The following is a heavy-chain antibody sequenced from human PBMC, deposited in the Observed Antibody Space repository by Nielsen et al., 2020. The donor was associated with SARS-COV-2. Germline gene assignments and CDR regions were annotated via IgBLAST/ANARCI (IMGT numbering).Heavy chain of an antibody. D-gene: IGHD1-26*01. CDR3: AREVWGELLDGSYYFDY. V-gene: IGHV3-33*01. J-gene: IGHJ4*02. CDR2: IWYDGSNK. Sequence: GESLKISCAASGFTFSSYGMHWVRQAPGKGLEWVAVIWYDGSNKYYADSVKGRFTISRGNSKNTLYLQMNSLRAEDTAVYYCAREVWGELLDGSYYFDYWGQGTLVTVSS. CDR1: GFTFSSYG.